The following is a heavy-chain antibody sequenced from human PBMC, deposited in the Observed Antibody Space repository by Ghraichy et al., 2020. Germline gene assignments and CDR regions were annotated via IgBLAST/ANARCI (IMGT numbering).Heavy chain of an antibody. Sequence: GESLNISCAASGFTFSSYGMHWVRQAPGKGLEWVAVISYDGSNKYYADSVKGRFTISRDNSKNTLYLQMNSLRAEDTAVYYCAKEASARLEGYCSGGSCFIDYWGQGTLVTVSS. J-gene: IGHJ4*02. CDR1: GFTFSSYG. V-gene: IGHV3-30*18. CDR3: AKEASARLEGYCSGGSCFIDY. CDR2: ISYDGSNK. D-gene: IGHD2-15*01.